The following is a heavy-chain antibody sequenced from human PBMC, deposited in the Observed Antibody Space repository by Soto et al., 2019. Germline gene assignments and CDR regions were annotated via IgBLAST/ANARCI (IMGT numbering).Heavy chain of an antibody. Sequence: PGGSLRLSCAASEFTVSSNYLSWVRQAPGKGLEWVSGIYSGGATYYADSVKGRFTFSRDNSKNTLYLQMNSLRVEDTAVYYCARGSYRAFDYWGQGTLVTVSS. J-gene: IGHJ4*02. V-gene: IGHV3-53*01. CDR1: EFTVSSNY. CDR3: ARGSYRAFDY. CDR2: IYSGGAT. D-gene: IGHD4-4*01.